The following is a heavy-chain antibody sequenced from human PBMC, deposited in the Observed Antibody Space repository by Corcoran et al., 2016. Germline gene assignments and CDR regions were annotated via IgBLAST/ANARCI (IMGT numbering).Heavy chain of an antibody. D-gene: IGHD2-2*01. Sequence: QVQLQQWGAGLLKPSETLSLTCAVYGGSFSGYYWSWIRQPPGKGLEWIGEINHSGRTNYNPSLKSRVTIPVDTSKNQFSLKLSSVTAADTAVYYGARGRGEGLLYYCDYWGQGTLVTVSS. V-gene: IGHV4-34*01. J-gene: IGHJ4*02. CDR1: GGSFSGYY. CDR3: ARGRGEGLLYYCDY. CDR2: INHSGRT.